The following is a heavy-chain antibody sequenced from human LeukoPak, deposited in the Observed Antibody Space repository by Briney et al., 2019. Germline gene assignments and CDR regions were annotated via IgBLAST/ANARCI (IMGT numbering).Heavy chain of an antibody. CDR2: ISGSGGST. Sequence: GGSLRLSCAASGFTFSSYSMNWVRQAPGKGLEWVSAISGSGGSTYYADSVKGRFTISRDNSKNTLYLQMNSPRAEDTAVYYCAKSKRIAVAGTPIGYWGQGTLVTVSS. J-gene: IGHJ4*02. CDR3: AKSKRIAVAGTPIGY. CDR1: GFTFSSYS. V-gene: IGHV3-23*01. D-gene: IGHD6-19*01.